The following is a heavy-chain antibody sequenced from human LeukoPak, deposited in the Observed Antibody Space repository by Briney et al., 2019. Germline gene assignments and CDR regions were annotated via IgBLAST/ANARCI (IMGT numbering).Heavy chain of an antibody. CDR2: IIPIFGIA. D-gene: IGHD4-17*01. CDR1: GGTFSSYA. Sequence: SVKVSCKASGGTFSSYAISWVRQAPGQGLEWMGRIIPIFGIANYAQKFRGRVTITADKSTSTAYMELSSLRSEDTAVYYCARGNYGDYTGQNWFDPWGQGTLVTVSS. V-gene: IGHV1-69*04. J-gene: IGHJ5*02. CDR3: ARGNYGDYTGQNWFDP.